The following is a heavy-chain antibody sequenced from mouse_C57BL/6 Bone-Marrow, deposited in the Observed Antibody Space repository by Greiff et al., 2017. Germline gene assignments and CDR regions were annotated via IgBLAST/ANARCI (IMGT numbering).Heavy chain of an antibody. D-gene: IGHD2-10*02. Sequence: QVQLQQPGAELVMPGASVKLSCKASGYTFTSYWMHWVKQRPGQGLEWIGEIDPSDSYTNYNQKFKGKSTLTVDKSSSTAYMQLSSLTSEDSAVNYCAREEYGSYYWFAYWGQGTLVTVSA. V-gene: IGHV1-69*01. CDR2: IDPSDSYT. CDR1: GYTFTSYW. J-gene: IGHJ3*01. CDR3: AREEYGSYYWFAY.